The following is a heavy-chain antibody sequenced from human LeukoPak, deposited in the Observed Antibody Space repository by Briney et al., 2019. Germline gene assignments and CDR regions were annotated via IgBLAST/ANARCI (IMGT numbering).Heavy chain of an antibody. CDR1: GGTFSTYA. CDR2: IIPIFGTA. V-gene: IGHV1-69*13. Sequence: ASVKVSCKASGGTFSTYAISWVRQAPGQGLEWMEGIIPIFGTANYAQKFQGRVTITADESTSTAYMELSSLRAEDTAVYYCARVGEHYYGSGSYYTSKYYFDYWGQGTLVTVSS. J-gene: IGHJ4*02. D-gene: IGHD3-10*01. CDR3: ARVGEHYYGSGSYYTSKYYFDY.